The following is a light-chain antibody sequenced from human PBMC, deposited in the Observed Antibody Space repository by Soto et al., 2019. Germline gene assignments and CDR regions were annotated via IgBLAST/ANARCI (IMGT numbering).Light chain of an antibody. CDR2: DAS. Sequence: EIVLTQSPATLSLSPGERATLSCRASQSVSSYLAWYQQKPGQAPRLLIYDASNRATGIPARFSGSGSGTDFTLTISSQEPEEFAVYYCQQRSNWPITFGQGTRLEIK. CDR3: QQRSNWPIT. V-gene: IGKV3-11*01. J-gene: IGKJ5*01. CDR1: QSVSSY.